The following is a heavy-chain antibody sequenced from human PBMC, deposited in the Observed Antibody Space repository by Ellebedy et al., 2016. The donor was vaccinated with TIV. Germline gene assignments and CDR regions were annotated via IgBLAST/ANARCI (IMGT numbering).Heavy chain of an antibody. D-gene: IGHD6-19*01. V-gene: IGHV3-7*05. Sequence: GESLKISXAASGFTFSSYWMSWVRQAPGKGLEWVANIKQDGSEKYYVDSVKGRFTISRDNAKNSLYLQMNSLRAEDTALYYCARSKQWLVLKGPFDYWGQGTLVTVSS. CDR3: ARSKQWLVLKGPFDY. CDR2: IKQDGSEK. CDR1: GFTFSSYW. J-gene: IGHJ4*02.